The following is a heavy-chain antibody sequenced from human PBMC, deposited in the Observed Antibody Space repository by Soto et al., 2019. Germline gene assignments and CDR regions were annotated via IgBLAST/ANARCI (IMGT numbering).Heavy chain of an antibody. Sequence: QVQLQESGPGLVRHSQTLSLTCTVSGDSISSGNYYWSWIRQHPGKGLEWIVYIHYGGSTYNNPSLKSRVIISEGASKNQFSLKLTSVTAADTAVYYCGRSRGVYYSYMDVWGKGTKVTVSS. V-gene: IGHV4-31*03. CDR2: IHYGGST. D-gene: IGHD1-26*01. CDR1: GDSISSGNYY. J-gene: IGHJ6*03. CDR3: GRSRGVYYSYMDV.